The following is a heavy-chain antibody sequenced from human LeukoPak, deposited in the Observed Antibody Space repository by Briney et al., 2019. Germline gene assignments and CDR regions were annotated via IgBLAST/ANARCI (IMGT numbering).Heavy chain of an antibody. CDR1: GYTFTSYY. CDR2: IIPILGIA. D-gene: IGHD1-1*01. J-gene: IGHJ6*02. V-gene: IGHV1-69*04. CDR3: ARGYNKRDYYYYYGMDV. Sequence: SVKVSCKASGYTFTSYYMHWVRQAPGQGLEWMGRIIPILGIANYAQKFQGRVTITADKSTSTAYMELSSLRSEDTAVYYCARGYNKRDYYYYYGMDVWGQGTTVTVSS.